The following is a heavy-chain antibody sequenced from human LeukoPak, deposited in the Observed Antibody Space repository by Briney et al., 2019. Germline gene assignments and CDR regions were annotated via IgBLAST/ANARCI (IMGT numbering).Heavy chain of an antibody. CDR2: INHSGST. Sequence: SETLSLTCAVYGGSFSGDFWSWIRQPPGKGLEWIGEINHSGSTNYNPSLKSRVTISVDTSKNQFSLKLSSVTAADTAVYYCARAYYDFLWGTHNWLDPWGQGTLVTVSS. CDR3: ARAYYDFLWGTHNWLDP. V-gene: IGHV4-34*01. D-gene: IGHD3-16*01. CDR1: GGSFSGDF. J-gene: IGHJ5*02.